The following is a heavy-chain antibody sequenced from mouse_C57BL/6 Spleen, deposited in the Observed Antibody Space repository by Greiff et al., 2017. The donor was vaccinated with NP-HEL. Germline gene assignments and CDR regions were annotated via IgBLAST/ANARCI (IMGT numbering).Heavy chain of an antibody. Sequence: VQLQQSGPELVKPGASVKISCKASGYSFTGYYMNWVKQSPEKSLEWIGEINPSTGGTTYNQKFKAKATLTVDKSSSTAYMQLKSLTSEDSAVYYCARYDYYDYDGLYFDYWGQGTTLTVSS. J-gene: IGHJ2*01. V-gene: IGHV1-42*01. CDR1: GYSFTGYY. CDR3: ARYDYYDYDGLYFDY. D-gene: IGHD2-4*01. CDR2: INPSTGGT.